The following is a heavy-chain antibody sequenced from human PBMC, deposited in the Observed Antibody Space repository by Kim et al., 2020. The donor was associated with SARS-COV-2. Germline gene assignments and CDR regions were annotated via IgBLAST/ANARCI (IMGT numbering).Heavy chain of an antibody. CDR1: GFTFSSYG. Sequence: GGSLRLSCAASGFTFSSYGMHWVRQAPGKGLEWVAVIWYDGSNKYYADSVKGRFTISRDNSKNTLYLQMNSLRAEYTAVYYCARDLLVGATSYGMDVWGQGTTVTVSS. J-gene: IGHJ6*02. V-gene: IGHV3-33*01. D-gene: IGHD1-26*01. CDR3: ARDLLVGATSYGMDV. CDR2: IWYDGSNK.